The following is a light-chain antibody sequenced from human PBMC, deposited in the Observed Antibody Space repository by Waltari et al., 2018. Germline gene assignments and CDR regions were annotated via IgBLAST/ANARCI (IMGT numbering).Light chain of an antibody. Sequence: SCNASQSVNRALALYQQKPGQAPRLLIYGIFDRAAGTPDRFSGSGSGTDFSLTISRLEPEDFAVYYCQHYLRLPVTFGQGTRVEVK. V-gene: IGKV3-20*01. CDR1: QSVNRA. CDR3: QHYLRLPVT. CDR2: GIF. J-gene: IGKJ1*01.